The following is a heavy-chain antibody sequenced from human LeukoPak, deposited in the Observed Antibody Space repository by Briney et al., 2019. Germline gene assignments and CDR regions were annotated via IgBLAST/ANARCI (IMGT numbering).Heavy chain of an antibody. D-gene: IGHD2-15*01. CDR2: MYYSGST. J-gene: IGHJ3*02. CDR3: ARHDGVVVKDAFDI. V-gene: IGHV4-39*01. CDR1: GGSFIGYY. Sequence: PSETLSLTCAVYGGSFIGYYWGWIRQPPGKGLEWIGSMYYSGSTYYNPSLKSRVTISVDTSKNQFSVKLSSVTAADTAVYYCARHDGVVVKDAFDIRGQGTMVTVSS.